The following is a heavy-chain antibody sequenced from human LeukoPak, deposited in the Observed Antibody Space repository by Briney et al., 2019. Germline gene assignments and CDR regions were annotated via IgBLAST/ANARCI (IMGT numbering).Heavy chain of an antibody. V-gene: IGHV1-2*02. CDR1: GYTFTGYY. CDR3: ARVSLEYPNPSVDY. J-gene: IGHJ4*02. Sequence: GASVKVSCKASGYTFTGYYMHWVRQAPGQGLEWMGWINPNSGGTNYAQKFQGRVTMTRDTSISTAYMELSRLRSDDTAVYYCARVSLEYPNPSVDYWGQGTLVTVSS. D-gene: IGHD2/OR15-2a*01. CDR2: INPNSGGT.